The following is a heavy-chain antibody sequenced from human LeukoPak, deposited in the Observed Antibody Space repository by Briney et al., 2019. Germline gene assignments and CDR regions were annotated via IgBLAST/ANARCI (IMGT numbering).Heavy chain of an antibody. CDR1: GFTFSSYA. CDR2: ISSNGGST. J-gene: IGHJ3*02. V-gene: IGHV3-64*02. D-gene: IGHD1-26*01. Sequence: GGSLRLSCAASGFTFSSYAMHWVRQAPGKGLEYVSAISSNGGSTYYADSVKGRFTISRDNSKSTLYLQMGSLRAEDMAVYYCARSGSYSLSAFDIWGQGTMVTVSS. CDR3: ARSGSYSLSAFDI.